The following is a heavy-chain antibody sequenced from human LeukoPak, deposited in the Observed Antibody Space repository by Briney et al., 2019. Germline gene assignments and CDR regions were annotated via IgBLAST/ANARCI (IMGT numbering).Heavy chain of an antibody. CDR1: GCISRGYW. Sequence: GGSLRLSCAASGCISRGYWMSWVRQAPGKGLEWVANIKQDGSEKYYVDSVKGRFTISRDNAKNSLYLEMNNLRAEDTALYYCAREYYGSGSYDSWGHGTLVAVSS. V-gene: IGHV3-7*01. CDR3: AREYYGSGSYDS. D-gene: IGHD3-10*01. CDR2: IKQDGSEK. J-gene: IGHJ5*01.